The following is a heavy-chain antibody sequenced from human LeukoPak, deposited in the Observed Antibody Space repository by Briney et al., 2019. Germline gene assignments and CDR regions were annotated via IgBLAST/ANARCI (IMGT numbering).Heavy chain of an antibody. CDR3: ASGGRWLQF. J-gene: IGHJ4*02. CDR2: INHSGST. D-gene: IGHD5-24*01. CDR1: GGSFSDYY. V-gene: IGHV4-34*01. Sequence: ASETLSLTCAVYGGSFSDYYWSWIRQPPGKGLEWIGEINHSGSTNYNPSLKSRVTISVDTSKNQFSLKLSSVTAADTAVYYCASGGRWLQFWGQGTLVTVSS.